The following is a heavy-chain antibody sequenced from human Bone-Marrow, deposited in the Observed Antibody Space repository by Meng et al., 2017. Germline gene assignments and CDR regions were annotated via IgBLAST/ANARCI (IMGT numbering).Heavy chain of an antibody. D-gene: IGHD2-21*01. Sequence: QVQLQQWGAGLLKPSETLSLTCAVYGGSFSGRYWSWIRQPPGKGLDWIGKINHSGSTNYNPSLKSRVTISVDTSRNQLSLKLSYVTAADTAVYYCRLAYCMGDCVDYWGQGTLVTVSS. J-gene: IGHJ4*02. CDR2: INHSGST. V-gene: IGHV4-34*01. CDR3: RLAYCMGDCVDY. CDR1: GGSFSGRY.